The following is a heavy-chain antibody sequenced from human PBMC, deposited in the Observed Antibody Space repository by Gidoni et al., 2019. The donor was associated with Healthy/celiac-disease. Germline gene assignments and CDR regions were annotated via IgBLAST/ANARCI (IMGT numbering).Heavy chain of an antibody. D-gene: IGHD4-17*01. CDR1: GFTVSSNY. V-gene: IGHV3-66*01. J-gene: IGHJ3*02. Sequence: EVQLVESGGGLVQPGGSLRLSCAASGFTVSSNYMSWVRQAPGKGLEWVSVIYSGGSTYYADSVKGRFTISRDNSKNTLYLQMNSLRAEDTAVYYCARGLTTVTIQPISHNAFDIWGQGTMVTVSS. CDR2: IYSGGST. CDR3: ARGLTTVTIQPISHNAFDI.